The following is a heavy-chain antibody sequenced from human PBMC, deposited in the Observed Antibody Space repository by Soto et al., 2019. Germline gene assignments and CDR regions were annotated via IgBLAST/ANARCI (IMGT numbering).Heavy chain of an antibody. V-gene: IGHV1-69*06. CDR1: GDSFSNYA. J-gene: IGHJ4*02. D-gene: IGHD2-15*01. Sequence: SVKVSCKAPGDSFSNYAISWVRQAPGQGLQWMGNFIPIFGTTNYAQTFQGRVAVTADKSPTTAYMELSSLRSEDTAVYYCAQQRVATPLVTFDYWGQGSLVTVSS. CDR3: AQQRVATPLVTFDY. CDR2: FIPIFGTT.